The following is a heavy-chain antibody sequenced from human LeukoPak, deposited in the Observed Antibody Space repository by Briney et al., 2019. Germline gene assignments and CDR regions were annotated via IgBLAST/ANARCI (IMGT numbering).Heavy chain of an antibody. J-gene: IGHJ6*02. Sequence: GGSLRLSCAASGFTFSNFQMHWVRQAPGKGLEWVSSISGSSSYIYYVDSVQGRFTISRDNAKNSLYLQLNSLRAEDTAVYYCARDTDSNYWPKYYYYYYGMDVWGQGTTVTVSS. V-gene: IGHV3-21*01. CDR3: ARDTDSNYWPKYYYYYYGMDV. CDR1: GFTFSNFQ. CDR2: ISGSSSYI. D-gene: IGHD4-4*01.